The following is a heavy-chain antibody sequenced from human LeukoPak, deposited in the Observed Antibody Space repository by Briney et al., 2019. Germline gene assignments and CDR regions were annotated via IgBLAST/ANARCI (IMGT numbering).Heavy chain of an antibody. CDR3: ASGADSSGYAHFDY. V-gene: IGHV4-34*01. D-gene: IGHD3-22*01. CDR1: GGSFSGYY. Sequence: PSETLSLTCAVYGGSFSGYYWTWIRQPPGKGLEWIWEINHSGGTNYNPSLKSRVAISVDTSKNQFSLKLSSVTAADTAVYYCASGADSSGYAHFDYWGQETLVTVSS. J-gene: IGHJ4*02. CDR2: INHSGGT.